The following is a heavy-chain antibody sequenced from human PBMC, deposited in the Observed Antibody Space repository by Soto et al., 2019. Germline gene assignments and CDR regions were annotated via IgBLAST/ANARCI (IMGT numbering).Heavy chain of an antibody. Sequence: EVQLLESGGGLVQPGGSLRLSCAASGFTFSSYAMSWVRQAPGKGLEWVSAISGSGGSTYYADSVKGRFTISRDNSNNTLDLQMNSLRAEDTAVYYCAKRIRFGESRPVDYWGQGTLVTVSS. D-gene: IGHD3-10*01. J-gene: IGHJ4*02. V-gene: IGHV3-23*01. CDR2: ISGSGGST. CDR1: GFTFSSYA. CDR3: AKRIRFGESRPVDY.